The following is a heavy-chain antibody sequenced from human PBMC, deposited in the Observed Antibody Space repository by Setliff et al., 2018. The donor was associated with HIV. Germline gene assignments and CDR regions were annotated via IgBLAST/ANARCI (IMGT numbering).Heavy chain of an antibody. CDR1: GDSINSRSYY. V-gene: IGHV4-39*01. D-gene: IGHD3-10*01. CDR3: ARHPAEGSGSYAALKRYFDL. CDR2: ILSGGTT. J-gene: IGHJ2*01. Sequence: ASETLSLTCSVFGDSINSRSYYWGWIRQSPGQGLEWIGNILSGGTTFYNPSLKSRVSMSVDTSKNQFSLKLSSVTAADTAIYYCARHPAEGSGSYAALKRYFDLWGRGTLVTAPQ.